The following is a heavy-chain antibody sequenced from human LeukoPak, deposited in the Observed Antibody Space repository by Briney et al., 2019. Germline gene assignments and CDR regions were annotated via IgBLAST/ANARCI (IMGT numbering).Heavy chain of an antibody. CDR1: GGSISSSSYY. V-gene: IGHV4-39*01. D-gene: IGHD3-22*01. J-gene: IGHJ4*02. Sequence: PSETLSLTCTVSGGSISSSSYYWGWIRQPPGKGLEWIGSIYYSGSTYYNPSLKSRVTISVDTSKNQFSLKLRSVTAADTAVYYCASRETYYYDSSGYSIKYWGQGTLSPSHQ. CDR3: ASRETYYYDSSGYSIKY. CDR2: IYYSGST.